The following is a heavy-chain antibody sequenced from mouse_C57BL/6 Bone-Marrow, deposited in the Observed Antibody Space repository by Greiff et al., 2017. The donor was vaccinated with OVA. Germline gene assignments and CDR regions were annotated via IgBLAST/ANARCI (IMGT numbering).Heavy chain of an antibody. CDR3: ARLGWYPYYFDY. CDR2: INPSNGGT. D-gene: IGHD2-1*01. V-gene: IGHV1-53*01. CDR1: GYTFTSYW. Sequence: QVQLQQPGTELVKPGASVKLSCKASGYTFTSYWMHWVKQRPGQGLEWIGNINPSNGGTYYTEKFKSKATLTVDKSSSTAYMQLSSLTSEDSAVYYCARLGWYPYYFDYWGQGTTLTVSS. J-gene: IGHJ2*01.